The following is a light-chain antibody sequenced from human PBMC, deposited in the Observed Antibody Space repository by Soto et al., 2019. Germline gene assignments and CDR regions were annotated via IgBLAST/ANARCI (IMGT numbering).Light chain of an antibody. V-gene: IGKV3-20*01. Sequence: EIVLTQSPGTLSLSPGEGATLSCRAIQSVTGSYLAWYQQKPGQAPRLLIYGASTRATGIPDRFSGSGSGTDFTLTISRPEPEDIAVYCCQLYSSSPPTFGQGTKV. CDR1: QSVTGSY. CDR3: QLYSSSPPT. CDR2: GAS. J-gene: IGKJ1*01.